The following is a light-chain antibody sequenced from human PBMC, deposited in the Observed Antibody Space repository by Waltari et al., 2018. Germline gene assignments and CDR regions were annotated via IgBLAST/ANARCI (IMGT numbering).Light chain of an antibody. CDR1: QGISSY. Sequence: VTITCRASQGISSYLAWYQQKPGKYPNLLIYAASTLQSGVPSRFSGSGSGTDFTLTISSLQPEDFATYYCQQLIFTFGPGTKVDIK. J-gene: IGKJ3*01. CDR3: QQLIFT. CDR2: AAS. V-gene: IGKV1-9*01.